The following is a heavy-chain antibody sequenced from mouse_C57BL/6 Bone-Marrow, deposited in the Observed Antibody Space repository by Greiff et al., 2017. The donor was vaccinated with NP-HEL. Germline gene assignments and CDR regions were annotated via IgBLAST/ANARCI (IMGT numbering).Heavy chain of an antibody. CDR1: GFSLTSYG. Sequence: VQLQQSGPGLVQPSQSLSITCTVSGFSLTSYGVHWVRQSPGKGLEWLGVIWSGGSTDYNVAFISRLSISKDNSKSQVFFKMNSLQADDTAIYYCASYRGWFAYWGQGTLVTVSA. CDR3: ASYRGWFAY. V-gene: IGHV2-2*01. J-gene: IGHJ3*01. D-gene: IGHD2-10*01. CDR2: IWSGGST.